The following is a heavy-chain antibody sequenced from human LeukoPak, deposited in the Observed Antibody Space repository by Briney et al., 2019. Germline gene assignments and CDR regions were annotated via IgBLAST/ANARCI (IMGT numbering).Heavy chain of an antibody. CDR3: AKELSGYDFGEEDYYYMDV. V-gene: IGHV3-30*02. J-gene: IGHJ6*03. CDR1: GFTFSSYG. Sequence: ARGSLRLSSAASGFTFSSYGMHWVRRAPGKGLEWVAFIRYDGSNKYYADSVKCRFTISRDNSKNTLYLQMNSLRAEDTAVYYCAKELSGYDFGEEDYYYMDVWGKGTTVTVSS. D-gene: IGHD5-12*01. CDR2: IRYDGSNK.